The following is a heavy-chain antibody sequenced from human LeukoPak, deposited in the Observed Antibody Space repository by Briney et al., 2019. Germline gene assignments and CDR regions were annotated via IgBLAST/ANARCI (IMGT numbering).Heavy chain of an antibody. Sequence: GGSLRLSCAASGLTSSAYWGNWVRQAPGKGLEWVANIEQDGSEKNYVDSVKGRFTISRDNGANSLYLQMNNLRVEDTGVYYCVGGIGWLPDYWGQGTLVTVSS. D-gene: IGHD6-19*01. J-gene: IGHJ4*02. CDR3: VGGIGWLPDY. V-gene: IGHV3-7*01. CDR2: IEQDGSEK. CDR1: GLTSSAYW.